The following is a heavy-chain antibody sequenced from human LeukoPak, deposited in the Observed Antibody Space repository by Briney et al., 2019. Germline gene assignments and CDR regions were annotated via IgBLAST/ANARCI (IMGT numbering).Heavy chain of an antibody. CDR2: ISYDGSNK. J-gene: IGHJ6*03. CDR3: AREGYCSSTSCYIPHYYYYYYMDV. Sequence: GGSLRLSCAASGFTFSTYGMHWVRQAPGKGLEWVAAISYDGSNKYYADSVQGRFTISRDNSKNTLYLQMNSLRAEDTAVYYCAREGYCSSTSCYIPHYYYYYYMDVWGKGTTVTVSS. D-gene: IGHD2-2*02. CDR1: GFTFSTYG. V-gene: IGHV3-30*01.